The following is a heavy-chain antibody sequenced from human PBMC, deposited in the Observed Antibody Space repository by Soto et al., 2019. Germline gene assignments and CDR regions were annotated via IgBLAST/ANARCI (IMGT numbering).Heavy chain of an antibody. Sequence: EVKLLESGGDLVQPGGSLRLSCAASGFTFSTYAMSWVRQAPGKGLEWVSSIGSGPDDSDSEDSVKGRFIISRDNSKNIVSLQMESRRAEDTAIYYCAKDRMNHNGVWDPFDVWGQGTVVTVSS. CDR3: AKDRMNHNGVWDPFDV. CDR1: GFTFSTYA. J-gene: IGHJ3*01. CDR2: IGSGPDDS. V-gene: IGHV3-23*01. D-gene: IGHD2-8*01.